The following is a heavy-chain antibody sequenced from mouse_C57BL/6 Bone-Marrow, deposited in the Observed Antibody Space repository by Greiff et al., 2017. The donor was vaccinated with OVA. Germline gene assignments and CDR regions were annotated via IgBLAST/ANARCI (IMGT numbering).Heavy chain of an antibody. CDR3: SRDIYSNYFDY. D-gene: IGHD2-5*01. CDR1: GFTFSSYA. J-gene: IGHJ2*01. CDR2: ISDGGSYT. V-gene: IGHV5-4*01. Sequence: EVKLVESGGGLVKPGGSLKLSCAASGFTFSSYAMSWVRQTPEKRLEWVATISDGGSYTYYPDNVKGRFTISRDNAKNNLYLQMSQLKSEDTAMYYCSRDIYSNYFDYWGQGATLTFSS.